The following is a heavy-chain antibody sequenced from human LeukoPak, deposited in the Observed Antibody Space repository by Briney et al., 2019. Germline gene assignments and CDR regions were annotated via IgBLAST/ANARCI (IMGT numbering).Heavy chain of an antibody. J-gene: IGHJ4*02. V-gene: IGHV3-30-3*01. CDR2: ISYDGSNK. CDR3: ARDPPY. CDR1: GFTFSSYA. Sequence: GGSLRLSCAASGFTFSSYAMHWVRQAPGKGLEWVAVISYDGSNKYYADSVKGRFTISRDNSKNTLYLQMNSLRAEDTAVYYCARDPPYWGQGTLVTVSS.